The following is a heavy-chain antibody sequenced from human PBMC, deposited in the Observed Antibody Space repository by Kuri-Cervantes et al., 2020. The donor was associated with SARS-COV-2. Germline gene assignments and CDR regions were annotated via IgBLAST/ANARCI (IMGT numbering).Heavy chain of an antibody. CDR3: ARVGGYCSSTSCFKGAYYYGMDV. Sequence: ASVKVSCKASGYTFTGYYMHWVRQAPGQGLEWMGWINPNSGGTNYAQKFQGRVTLTRDTSISTAYTELSRLRSDDTAVYYCARVGGYCSSTSCFKGAYYYGMDVWGQGTTVTVSS. V-gene: IGHV1-2*02. D-gene: IGHD2-2*01. CDR1: GYTFTGYY. J-gene: IGHJ6*02. CDR2: INPNSGGT.